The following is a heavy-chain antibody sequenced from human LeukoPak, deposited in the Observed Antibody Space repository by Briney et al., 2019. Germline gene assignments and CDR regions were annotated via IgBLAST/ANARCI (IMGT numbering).Heavy chain of an antibody. J-gene: IGHJ4*02. CDR1: GFTFNTYS. CDR2: ISGSGGST. D-gene: IGHD3-22*01. V-gene: IGHV3-23*01. CDR3: AKELYDSSGYYFWGPDY. Sequence: GGSLRLSCGASGFTFNTYSMNWARQAPGKGLEWVSGISGSGGSTYYADSVKGRFTISRDNSKNTLYLQMNSLRAEDTAVYYCAKELYDSSGYYFWGPDYWGQGTLVTVSS.